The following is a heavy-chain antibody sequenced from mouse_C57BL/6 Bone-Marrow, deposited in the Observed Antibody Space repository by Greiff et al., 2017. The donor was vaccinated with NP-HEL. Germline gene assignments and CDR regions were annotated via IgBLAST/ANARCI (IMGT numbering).Heavy chain of an antibody. CDR3: AKDQDDAGYAMYY. CDR2: IDPDAGYT. Sequence: VQLQQSGAELVKPGASVKLSCKASGYTFTSYWMHWVKQRPGQGLEWIGMIDPDAGYTNYNQKFKGKATLTVDTASSTAYMQLSSLTSEDSAVYYCAKDQDDAGYAMYYGGQGTAVTVSA. CDR1: GYTFTSYW. J-gene: IGHJ4*01. V-gene: IGHV1-50*01.